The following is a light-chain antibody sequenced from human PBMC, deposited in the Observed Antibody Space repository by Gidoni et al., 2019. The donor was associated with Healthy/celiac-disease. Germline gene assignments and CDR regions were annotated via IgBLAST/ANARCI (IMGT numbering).Light chain of an antibody. V-gene: IGLV2-14*01. J-gene: IGLJ3*02. CDR3: SSYTSSSVWV. Sequence: QSALTQPASVSESPGQSITISCTGTSSDVGGYNYVSWYQQHPGKAPKLMIYDVSNRPSGVSNHFSGSKSGNTASLTISGLQAEDEADYYCSSYTSSSVWVFGGGTKLTVL. CDR1: SSDVGGYNY. CDR2: DVS.